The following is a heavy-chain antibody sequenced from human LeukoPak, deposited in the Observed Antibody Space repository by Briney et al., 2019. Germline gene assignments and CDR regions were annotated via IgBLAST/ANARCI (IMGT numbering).Heavy chain of an antibody. Sequence: GRSLRLSCAASGFTFSSYGIHWVRQAPGKGPEWVAVIGSDGRNKFYADSVKGRFTISRDNSRNTLYLQMDSLRAEDTAVYYCASRDYYGSGTYYNPLHYWGQGTLVTVSS. CDR2: IGSDGRNK. CDR1: GFTFSSYG. D-gene: IGHD3-10*01. J-gene: IGHJ4*02. V-gene: IGHV3-33*01. CDR3: ASRDYYGSGTYYNPLHY.